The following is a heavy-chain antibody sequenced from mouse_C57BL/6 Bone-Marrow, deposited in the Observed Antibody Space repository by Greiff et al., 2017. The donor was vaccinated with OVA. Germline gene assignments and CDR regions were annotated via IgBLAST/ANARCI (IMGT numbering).Heavy chain of an antibody. CDR2: ISSGGSYT. D-gene: IGHD1-1*01. Sequence: DVQLVESGGDLVKPGGSLKLSCAASGFTFSSYGMSWVRQTPDKRLEWVATISSGGSYTYYPDSVKGRFTISRDNAKNTLYLQMSSLKSEDTAMYYCARPYAYYAMDYWGKGTSVTVAS. CDR3: ARPYAYYAMDY. CDR1: GFTFSSYG. J-gene: IGHJ4*01. V-gene: IGHV5-6*01.